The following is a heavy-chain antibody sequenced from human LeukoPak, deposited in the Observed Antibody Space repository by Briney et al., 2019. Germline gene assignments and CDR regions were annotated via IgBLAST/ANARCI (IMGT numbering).Heavy chain of an antibody. CDR1: GFTFNGYY. J-gene: IGHJ6*03. CDR3: ATHSPEWRYSGYYNFYYMDV. CDR2: INPHSGGP. V-gene: IGHV1-2*02. Sequence: ASVKVSCKTSGFTFNGYYIHWVRQAPGQGLEWMGWINPHSGGPTYAQKFQGRVTMTRDTSISTAYMELSSLTSDDTAVYFCATHSPEWRYSGYYNFYYMDVWGKGTTVTVS. D-gene: IGHD5-12*01.